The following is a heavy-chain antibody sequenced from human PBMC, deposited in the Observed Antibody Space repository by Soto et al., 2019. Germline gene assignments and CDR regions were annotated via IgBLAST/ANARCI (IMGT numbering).Heavy chain of an antibody. D-gene: IGHD5-12*01. V-gene: IGHV3-30-3*01. CDR2: ISYDGSNK. CDR3: ARGFRTINRSAFDI. J-gene: IGHJ3*02. CDR1: GFTFSSYA. Sequence: QVQLVESGGGVVQPGRSLRLSCAASGFTFSSYAMHWVRQAPGKGLEWVAVISYDGSNKYYADSVKGRFTISRDNSKNTLYLQMNSLRAEDTAVYYCARGFRTINRSAFDIWGQGTMVTVSS.